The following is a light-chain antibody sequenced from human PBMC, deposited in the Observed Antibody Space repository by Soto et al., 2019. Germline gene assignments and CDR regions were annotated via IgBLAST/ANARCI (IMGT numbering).Light chain of an antibody. CDR1: QSGSSN. Sequence: EIVMTQSPATLSVSTGERANLSCRASQSGSSNFAWYQQKPGQAHRLLIYGASTRATGIPARFSGSGSGTEFTLTISSLQSEDFAVYYCQQYGTWWTFGQGTKVEIK. J-gene: IGKJ1*01. CDR2: GAS. V-gene: IGKV3-15*01. CDR3: QQYGTWWT.